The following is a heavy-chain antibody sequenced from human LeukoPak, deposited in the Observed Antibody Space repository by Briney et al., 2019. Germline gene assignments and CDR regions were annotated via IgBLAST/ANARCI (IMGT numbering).Heavy chain of an antibody. CDR1: GYTLSTYG. CDR3: ARDLSSGGWALEFDY. Sequence: ASVTVSCKTSGYTLSTYGVTWVRQAPGQAFQWMGWISGHTGNTKYPENFQGRISLTTDTSPTTASMELRSLTSDDTAVYYCARDLSSGGWALEFDYWGQGSLVTVAS. J-gene: IGHJ4*02. D-gene: IGHD1-1*01. CDR2: ISGHTGNT. V-gene: IGHV1-18*01.